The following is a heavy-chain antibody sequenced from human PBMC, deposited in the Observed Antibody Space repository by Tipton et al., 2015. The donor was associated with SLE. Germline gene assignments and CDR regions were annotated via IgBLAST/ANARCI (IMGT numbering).Heavy chain of an antibody. D-gene: IGHD2-21*02. Sequence: TLSLTCTVSGDSINSHYWSWIRQPAGKGLQWIGRIYPSGSINYNPSLKSRVTMSVDTSKNQFSLKLSSVTAADTAVYYCAREEGDYYNYAWFDPWGQGTLVTVSS. CDR2: IYPSGSI. CDR1: GDSINSHY. V-gene: IGHV4-4*07. CDR3: AREEGDYYNYAWFDP. J-gene: IGHJ5*02.